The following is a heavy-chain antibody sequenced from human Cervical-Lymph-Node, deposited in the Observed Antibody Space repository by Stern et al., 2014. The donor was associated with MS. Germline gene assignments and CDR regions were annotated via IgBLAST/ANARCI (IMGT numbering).Heavy chain of an antibody. J-gene: IGHJ5*02. V-gene: IGHV4-4*07. CDR1: NGSINNYY. CDR2: IITSGNT. D-gene: IGHD5-18*01. Sequence: QLQLQESSPGLVKPSETLSLTCTVSNGSINNYYWTWIRQPAGKGLEWIGRIITSGNTKYNPSLKSRVTMSLDTSKNQLFLRLKSVTAADTAVYYCARDWRISGYMSTYFDPWGRGTLVTVSS. CDR3: ARDWRISGYMSTYFDP.